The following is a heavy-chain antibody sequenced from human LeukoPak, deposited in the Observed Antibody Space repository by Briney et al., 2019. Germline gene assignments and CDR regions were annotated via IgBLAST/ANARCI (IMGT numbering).Heavy chain of an antibody. CDR1: GFTFSSYA. J-gene: IGHJ6*02. CDR3: ARVRCSSTSCYYYYYGMDV. Sequence: GGSLRLSCAASGFTFSSYAMHWVRQAPGKGLEWVAVISYDGSNKYYADSVKGRFTISRDNSKNTLYLQMNSLRAEDTAVHYCARVRCSSTSCYYYYYGMDVWGQGTTVTVSS. D-gene: IGHD2-2*01. CDR2: ISYDGSNK. V-gene: IGHV3-30-3*01.